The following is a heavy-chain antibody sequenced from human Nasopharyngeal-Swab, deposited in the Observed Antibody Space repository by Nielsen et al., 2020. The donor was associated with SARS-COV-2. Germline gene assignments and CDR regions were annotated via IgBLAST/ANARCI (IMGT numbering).Heavy chain of an antibody. D-gene: IGHD2-15*01. Sequence: ASVKVSCKASGYTFTSYGINWVRQAPGQGLEWMGWINTNTGNPTYAQGFTGRFVFSLDTSVSTAYLQISSLKAEDTAVYYCATETYCSGGSCQDYWGQGTLVTVSS. J-gene: IGHJ4*02. CDR3: ATETYCSGGSCQDY. CDR2: INTNTGNP. CDR1: GYTFTSYG. V-gene: IGHV7-4-1*02.